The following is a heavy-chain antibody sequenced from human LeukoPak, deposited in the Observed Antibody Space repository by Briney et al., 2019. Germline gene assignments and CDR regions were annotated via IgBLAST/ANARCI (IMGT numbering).Heavy chain of an antibody. CDR1: GYTLTELS. D-gene: IGHD6-13*01. V-gene: IGHV1-24*01. CDR3: ATGRIAAAGTRDY. J-gene: IGHJ4*02. Sequence: GASVTVSCKVSGYTLTELSMHWVRQAPGKGLEGMGGFDPEDGETIYAQKFQGRVTMTEDTSTDTAYMELSSLRSEDTAVYYCATGRIAAAGTRDYWGQGTLVTVSS. CDR2: FDPEDGET.